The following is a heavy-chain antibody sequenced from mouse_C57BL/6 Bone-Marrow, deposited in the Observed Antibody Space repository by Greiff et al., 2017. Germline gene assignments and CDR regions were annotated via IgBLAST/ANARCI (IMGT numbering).Heavy chain of an antibody. V-gene: IGHV1-4*01. J-gene: IGHJ4*01. Sequence: QVQLQQSGAELVRPGASVKMSCKASGYTFTSYSMHWVKQRPGQGLEWIGYINPSSGDTKYNHKFKDKATLTADKSSSTAYMQLSSLTSEDSAVYYFAVNSYSSAMDYWGQGTTVTVSS. CDR2: INPSSGDT. CDR1: GYTFTSYS. CDR3: AVNSYSSAMDY.